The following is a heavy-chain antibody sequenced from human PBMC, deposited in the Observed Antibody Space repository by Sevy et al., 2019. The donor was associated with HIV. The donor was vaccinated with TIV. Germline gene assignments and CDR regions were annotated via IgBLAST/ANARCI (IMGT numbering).Heavy chain of an antibody. CDR3: GGGLWFGELGGGYFDY. D-gene: IGHD3-10*01. CDR2: IYHSGSI. Sequence: SETLSLTCAVSGGSINSNNWWSWVRQPPGKGLEWIGEIYHSGSINYNPSLKSRVTISVDKSKKQFSLKVNSVTAAERAGYYCGGGLWFGELGGGYFDYWGQGTLVTVSS. V-gene: IGHV4-4*02. J-gene: IGHJ4*02. CDR1: GGSINSNNW.